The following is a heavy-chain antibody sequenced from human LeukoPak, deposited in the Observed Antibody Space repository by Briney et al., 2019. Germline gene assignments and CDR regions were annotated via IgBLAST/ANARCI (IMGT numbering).Heavy chain of an antibody. CDR3: AKDRRMTTVTVSAFDI. CDR2: ISWNSGSI. V-gene: IGHV3-9*01. D-gene: IGHD4-17*01. J-gene: IGHJ3*02. CDR1: GFTFDDYA. Sequence: GGSLRLSCAASGFTFDDYAMHWVRQAPGKGLEWVSGISWNSGSIGYADSVKGRFTISRDNAKNSLYLQMNSLRAEDTALHYCAKDRRMTTVTVSAFDIWGQGTMVTVSS.